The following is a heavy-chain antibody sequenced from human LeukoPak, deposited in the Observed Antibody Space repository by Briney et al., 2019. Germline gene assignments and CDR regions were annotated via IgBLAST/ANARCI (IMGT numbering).Heavy chain of an antibody. CDR1: GGSISSYY. J-gene: IGHJ5*02. D-gene: IGHD6-19*01. CDR2: ISDTGST. CDR3: ARQSYSSGWSGVNWFDP. Sequence: SETLSLTCTVSGGSISSYYWSWIRQPPGKGLEWIGYISDTGSTNYNPSLKSRLTISVDTSKNQFSLKLSSVTAADTAVYYCARQSYSSGWSGVNWFDPWGQGTLVTVSS. V-gene: IGHV4-59*08.